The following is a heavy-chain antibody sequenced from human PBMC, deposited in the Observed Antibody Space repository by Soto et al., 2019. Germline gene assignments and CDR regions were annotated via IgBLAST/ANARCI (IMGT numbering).Heavy chain of an antibody. CDR2: IYNSGTT. V-gene: IGHV4-61*01. CDR1: GDSVKSGTYY. J-gene: IGHJ4*02. D-gene: IGHD2-21*02. Sequence: SETLSLTCTVSGDSVKSGTYYWSWIRQPPGKGLEWIGYIYNSGTTKYNPSLKSRVTISVDTSKNQFSLNLSSVTAADTAVYYCAREYGGNSGTFDYWGQGTLVT. CDR3: AREYGGNSGTFDY.